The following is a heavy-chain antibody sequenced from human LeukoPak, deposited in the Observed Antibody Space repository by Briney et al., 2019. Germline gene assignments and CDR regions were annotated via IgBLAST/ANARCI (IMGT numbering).Heavy chain of an antibody. J-gene: IGHJ3*02. V-gene: IGHV1-24*01. D-gene: IGHD3-22*01. Sequence: ASVKVSCKVSGYTLTELSIHWVRQAPGKGLEWMGGFDPEAGETIYAQNFQGRVTMTEDTSTYTSYMELYSLRSEDTAVYYCATDDDSSGFALCAFNIWGQGTMVTVSS. CDR1: GYTLTELS. CDR2: FDPEAGET. CDR3: ATDDDSSGFALCAFNI.